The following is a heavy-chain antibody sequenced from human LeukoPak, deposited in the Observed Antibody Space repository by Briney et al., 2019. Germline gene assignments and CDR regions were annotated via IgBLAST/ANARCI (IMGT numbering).Heavy chain of an antibody. CDR1: GFTFSSYA. V-gene: IGHV3-23*01. CDR2: ISGSGGST. D-gene: IGHD3-10*01. J-gene: IGHJ4*02. CDR3: VRGGYGSTDDY. Sequence: GGSLRLSCAASGFTFSSYAMSWVRQAPGKGLEWVSAISGSGGSTYYADSVKGRFTISRDSSKNTLYLQMNSLRAEDTAVYYCVRGGYGSTDDYWGQGTLVTVSS.